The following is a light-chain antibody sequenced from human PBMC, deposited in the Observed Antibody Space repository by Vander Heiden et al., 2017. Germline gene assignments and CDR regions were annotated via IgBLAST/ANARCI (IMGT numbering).Light chain of an antibody. V-gene: IGLV1-44*01. CDR1: SSNIGSNT. CDR3: AAGDDSRNGYV. Sequence: QSVLTQPPSASGTPGQRVTISCSGSSSNIGSNTVNWYQQLPGTAPNLLIYSNNQRPSGVPDRFSGSKSGTSASLAISGLQSEDEADYYCAAGDDSRNGYVFGTGTKVTVL. CDR2: SNN. J-gene: IGLJ1*01.